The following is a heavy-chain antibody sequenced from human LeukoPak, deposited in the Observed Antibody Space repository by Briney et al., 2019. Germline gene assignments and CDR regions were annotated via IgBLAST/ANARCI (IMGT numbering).Heavy chain of an antibody. CDR2: IYYSGST. Sequence: SETLSLTCTVSGGSISSSSYYWGWIRQPPGKGLEWIGSIYYSGSTYYNPSLKSRVTISVDTSKNQFSLKLSSVTAADTAVYYCARHGSRVMATIEDSWGQGTLVIVSS. V-gene: IGHV4-39*01. CDR1: GGSISSSSYY. D-gene: IGHD5-12*01. J-gene: IGHJ4*02. CDR3: ARHGSRVMATIEDS.